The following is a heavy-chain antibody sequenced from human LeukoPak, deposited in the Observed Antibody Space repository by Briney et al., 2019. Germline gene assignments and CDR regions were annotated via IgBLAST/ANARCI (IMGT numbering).Heavy chain of an antibody. CDR1: GFTFSSSC. CDR2: ISGSGGST. D-gene: IGHD6-6*01. Sequence: HPGGSLRLSCAASGFTFSSSCMSWVRQAPGKGLEWVSAISGSGGSTYYADSVKGRFTISRDNSKNTLYLQMNSLRAEDTAVYYCAKDPLYSSSTGYWGQGTLVTVSS. V-gene: IGHV3-23*01. J-gene: IGHJ4*02. CDR3: AKDPLYSSSTGY.